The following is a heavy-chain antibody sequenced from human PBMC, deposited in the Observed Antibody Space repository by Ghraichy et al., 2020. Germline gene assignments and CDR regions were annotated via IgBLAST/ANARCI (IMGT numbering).Heavy chain of an antibody. CDR1: GFTFSSYA. CDR3: AKPPWTAARRALREGYWYFDL. Sequence: GGSLRLSCAASGFTFSSYAMHWVRQAPGKGLEWVAVISYDGSNKYYAHSVKGRFSISRDNSKNTLYLQMNSLRAEDTAVYYCAKPPWTAARRALREGYWYFDLWGRGTLVTVSS. CDR2: ISYDGSNK. V-gene: IGHV3-30*04. J-gene: IGHJ2*01. D-gene: IGHD6-6*01.